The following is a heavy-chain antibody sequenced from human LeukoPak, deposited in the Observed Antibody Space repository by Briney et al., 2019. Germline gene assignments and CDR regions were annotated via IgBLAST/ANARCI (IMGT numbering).Heavy chain of an antibody. Sequence: GGSLRLSCAASGFTFSSYGMHWVRQAPGKGLEGVAVISYDGSNKYYADSVKGRFTISRDNSKNTLYLQMNSLRAEDTAVYYCAKDSGSYGYYFDYWGQGTLVTVSS. CDR3: AKDSGSYGYYFDY. J-gene: IGHJ4*02. CDR2: ISYDGSNK. V-gene: IGHV3-30*18. CDR1: GFTFSSYG. D-gene: IGHD5-18*01.